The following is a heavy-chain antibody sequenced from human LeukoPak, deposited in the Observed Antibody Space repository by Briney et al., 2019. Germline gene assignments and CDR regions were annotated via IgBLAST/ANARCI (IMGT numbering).Heavy chain of an antibody. J-gene: IGHJ4*02. CDR3: ARDWAIVVVPSY. V-gene: IGHV1-18*01. CDR1: GYTFTSYG. CDR2: ISAYNGNT. Sequence: ASVKVSCKASGYTFTSYGISWVRQAPGQGLEWMGWISAYNGNTNYAQKLQGRVTMTTGTSTSTAYMELRSLRSDDTAVYYCARDWAIVVVPSYWGQGTLVTVSS. D-gene: IGHD3-22*01.